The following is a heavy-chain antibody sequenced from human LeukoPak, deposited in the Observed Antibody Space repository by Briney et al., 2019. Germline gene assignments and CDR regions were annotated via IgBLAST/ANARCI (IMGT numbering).Heavy chain of an antibody. CDR3: ARDGDFYYAMDV. CDR1: GGSISSSDYF. J-gene: IGHJ6*02. V-gene: IGHV4-30-4*01. D-gene: IGHD3-16*01. CDR2: IIYSGNT. Sequence: SETLSLTCTVSGGSISSSDYFWTWIRQPPGKGLEWIGYIIYSGNTYYNPSLKSRVTMSLDKSENQFSLELRSVTAADTAIYYCARDGDFYYAMDVWGQGTTVTVSS.